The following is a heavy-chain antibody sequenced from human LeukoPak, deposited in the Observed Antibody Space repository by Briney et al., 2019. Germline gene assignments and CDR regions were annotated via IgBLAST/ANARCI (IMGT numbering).Heavy chain of an antibody. D-gene: IGHD6-13*01. CDR1: GGSISSNSYY. J-gene: IGHJ4*02. V-gene: IGHV4-39*02. Sequence: PSETLSLTCTVSGGSISSNSYYWGWIRQPPGKGLEWIGTIYYSGTTYYNPSLKSRVTISVDTSKNQFSLKLNSMTAADTAVYYCARDVVAAPGTWDYWGQGTLVTVSS. CDR3: ARDVVAAPGTWDY. CDR2: IYYSGTT.